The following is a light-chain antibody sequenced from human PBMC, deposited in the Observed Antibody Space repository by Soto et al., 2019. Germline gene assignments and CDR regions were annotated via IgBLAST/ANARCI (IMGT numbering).Light chain of an antibody. Sequence: EIVLTQSPGTLSLSPGERATLSCRASQSVSSSYLAWYEKKPGQAPRLLIYGASSRATGIPDRFSGSGSGTDFTLTISRLEPEDFAVYYCQQYGSSPYTFGQGTXXXXK. V-gene: IGKV3-20*01. CDR2: GAS. CDR1: QSVSSSY. CDR3: QQYGSSPYT. J-gene: IGKJ2*01.